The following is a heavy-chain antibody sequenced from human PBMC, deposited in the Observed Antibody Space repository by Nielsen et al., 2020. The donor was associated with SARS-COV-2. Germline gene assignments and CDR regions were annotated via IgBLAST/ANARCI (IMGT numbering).Heavy chain of an antibody. CDR2: ISSDGTKR. CDR1: GLTLSRHW. D-gene: IGHD3-22*01. V-gene: IGHV3-74*03. CDR3: VTVRDDDYYYDTGPYDN. Sequence: GESLKISCAGSGLTLSRHWMNWVRQAPGKGLAWVSRISSDGTKRTYADSVKGRFTISRDDAKNTLFLQMNSLRNEDSVVYYCVTVRDDDYYYDTGPYDNWGQGTLVTVSS. J-gene: IGHJ4*02.